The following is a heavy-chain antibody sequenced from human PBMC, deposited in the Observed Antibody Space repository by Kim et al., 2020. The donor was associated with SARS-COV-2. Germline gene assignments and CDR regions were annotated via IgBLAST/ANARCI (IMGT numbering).Heavy chain of an antibody. Sequence: SVKVSCKASGGTFSSYGITWVRQAPGQGLEWMGRIIPILDRINYAQKFQGRVTMTADTSTGTAYMELSSLRSDDTAVYYCARGSWRTTCYGCHHGMDVW. CDR2: IIPILDRI. D-gene: IGHD2-2*01. J-gene: IGHJ6*01. CDR3: ARGSWRTTCYGCHHGMDV. V-gene: IGHV1-69*04. CDR1: GGTFSSYG.